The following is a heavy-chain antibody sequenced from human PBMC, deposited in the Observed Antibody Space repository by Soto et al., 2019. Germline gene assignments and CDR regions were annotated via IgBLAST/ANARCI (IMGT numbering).Heavy chain of an antibody. CDR1: GFTVSSNY. V-gene: IGHV3-66*01. J-gene: IGHJ3*02. Sequence: HPGGSLRLSCAASGFTVSSNYMSWVRQAPGKGLEWVSVIYSGGSTYYADSVKGRFTVSRDNSKNTLYLQMSSLRAEDTAVYYCARDGAVRMTTVTPDAFDIWGQGTMVTVSS. CDR3: ARDGAVRMTTVTPDAFDI. CDR2: IYSGGST. D-gene: IGHD4-17*01.